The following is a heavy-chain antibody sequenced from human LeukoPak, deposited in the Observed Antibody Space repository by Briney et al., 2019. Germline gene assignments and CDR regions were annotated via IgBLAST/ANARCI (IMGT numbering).Heavy chain of an antibody. V-gene: IGHV4-34*01. CDR1: GGSFSGYY. Sequence: PSETLSLTCAVYGGSFSGYYWSWIRQPPGKGLEWIGEINHSGSTNYNPSLKSRVTISVDTSKNQFSLKLSSVTAADTAVYYCARHAPDFWSGYLQVYFDLWGRGTLVTVSS. CDR3: ARHAPDFWSGYLQVYFDL. CDR2: INHSGST. J-gene: IGHJ2*01. D-gene: IGHD3-3*01.